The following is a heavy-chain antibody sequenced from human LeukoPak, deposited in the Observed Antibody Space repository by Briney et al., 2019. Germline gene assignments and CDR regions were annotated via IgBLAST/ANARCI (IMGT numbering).Heavy chain of an antibody. CDR3: ARDREDGDYSYYYYYYMDV. Sequence: GGALRVSCAACGFTFSRYRMNWVGQAPGKGREGVASICSSSSYIYYADSFKGRFTISRDNANNSLYLQMNSLRAEDTAVYYCARDREDGDYSYYYYYYMDVWGKGTTVTVSS. CDR1: GFTFSRYR. D-gene: IGHD4-17*01. J-gene: IGHJ6*03. CDR2: ICSSSSYI. V-gene: IGHV3-21*01.